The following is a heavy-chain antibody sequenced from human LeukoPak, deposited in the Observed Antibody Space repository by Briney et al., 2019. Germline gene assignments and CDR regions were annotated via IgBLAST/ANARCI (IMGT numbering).Heavy chain of an antibody. CDR3: ARRYCSSTSCLIDY. CDR2: ISSSGTNI. Sequence: PGGSLRLSCAASGFTFSTYWMNWVRQAPGKGLEWVSYISSSGTNIYYADSVKGRFTISRDNAKTSLYLQMNSLRAEDTAVYYCARRYCSSTSCLIDYWGQGTLVTVSS. CDR1: GFTFSTYW. J-gene: IGHJ4*02. V-gene: IGHV3-48*04. D-gene: IGHD2-2*01.